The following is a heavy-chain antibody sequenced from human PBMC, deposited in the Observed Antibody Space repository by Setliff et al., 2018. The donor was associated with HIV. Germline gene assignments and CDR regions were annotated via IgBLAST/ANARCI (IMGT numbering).Heavy chain of an antibody. V-gene: IGHV4-59*08. CDR1: GGSISSYY. CDR2: IYYSGST. D-gene: IGHD1-26*01. Sequence: PSETLSLTCTVSGGSISSYYWSWIRQPPGKGLEWIGYIYYSGSTNYNPSLKSRVTISVDTSKNQLSLKLSSVTAADTAVYYCARGIGPLPNWENFYYSMDVWGKGTTVTVSS. CDR3: ARGIGPLPNWENFYYSMDV. J-gene: IGHJ6*03.